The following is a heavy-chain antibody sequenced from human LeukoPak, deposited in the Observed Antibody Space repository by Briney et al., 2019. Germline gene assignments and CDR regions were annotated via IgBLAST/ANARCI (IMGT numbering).Heavy chain of an antibody. Sequence: ETLSLTCTVSGGSISSYYWSLIRQPPGKGLEWIGYIYYSGSTNYNPSLKSRVTISVDTSKNQFSLKLSSVTAADTAVYYCARVRGGRFDPWGQGTLVTVSS. D-gene: IGHD2-15*01. CDR3: ARVRGGRFDP. J-gene: IGHJ5*02. CDR2: IYYSGST. CDR1: GGSISSYY. V-gene: IGHV4-59*08.